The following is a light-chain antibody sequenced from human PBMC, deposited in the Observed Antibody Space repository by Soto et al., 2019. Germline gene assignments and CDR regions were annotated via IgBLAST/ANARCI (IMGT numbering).Light chain of an antibody. V-gene: IGLV7-46*01. CDR3: MLSDSGAWV. CDR2: DTA. CDR1: TGTVTSGHL. Sequence: QTVVTQEPSLTVSPGGTVTLTCGSSTGTVTSGHLPYWFHQRPGQAPVTLIYDTANKHSWTPARFSGSLLGGKAALTLSGAQPEDEGEYYCMLSDSGAWVFGGGTQLTVL. J-gene: IGLJ3*02.